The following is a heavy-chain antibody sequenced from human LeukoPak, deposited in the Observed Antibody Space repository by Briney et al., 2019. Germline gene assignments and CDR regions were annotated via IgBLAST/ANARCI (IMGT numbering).Heavy chain of an antibody. Sequence: GGALRLSSAAPRVTLSHNGGGRGRPAPGQGGGGGGVISYDGGNKYYADSVKGRFTISRDNSKNTVFLQMNSLRAEDTAVYYCARGSIMGARGLGDSWGQGTLVTVSS. J-gene: IGHJ4*02. CDR2: ISYDGGNK. CDR3: ARGSIMGARGLGDS. D-gene: IGHD1-26*01. V-gene: IGHV3-30*03. CDR1: RVTLSHNG.